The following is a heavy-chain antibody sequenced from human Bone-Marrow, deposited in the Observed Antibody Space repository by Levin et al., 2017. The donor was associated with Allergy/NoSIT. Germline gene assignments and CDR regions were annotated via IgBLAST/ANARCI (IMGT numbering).Heavy chain of an antibody. Sequence: PGGSLRLSCAASGFRLSDFYMSWIRHVPGKGLEWISYISDSGSPGTTLYHADSVKGRFTVSRDNSKNSLYLQMSNLRAEDTAVYYCARDSVVYYGMDVWGHGTTVTVSS. CDR2: ISDSGSPGTTL. CDR3: ARDSVVYYGMDV. D-gene: IGHD2-21*01. V-gene: IGHV3-11*01. J-gene: IGHJ6*02. CDR1: GFRLSDFY.